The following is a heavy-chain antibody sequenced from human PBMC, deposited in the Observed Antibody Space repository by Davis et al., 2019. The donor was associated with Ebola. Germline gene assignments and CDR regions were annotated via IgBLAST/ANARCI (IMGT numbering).Heavy chain of an antibody. V-gene: IGHV4-59*08. D-gene: IGHD6-19*01. Sequence: MPSETLSLTCTVSGGSISTHYWSWIRRPPGKGLEWIAYINYSGNTNYNPSLGSRVTVSVDTSKNQFSLKLSSVTAADTAVYYCARVEYSSGWYCNWFDPWGQGTLVTVSS. CDR1: GGSISTHY. CDR3: ARVEYSSGWYCNWFDP. CDR2: INYSGNT. J-gene: IGHJ5*02.